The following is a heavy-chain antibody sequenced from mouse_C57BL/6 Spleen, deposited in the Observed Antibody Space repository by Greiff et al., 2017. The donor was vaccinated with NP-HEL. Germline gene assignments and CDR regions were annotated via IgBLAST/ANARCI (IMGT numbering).Heavy chain of an antibody. V-gene: IGHV1-69*01. Sequence: QVQLQQSGAELVMPGASVKLSCKASGYTFTSYWLHWVKQRPGQGLEWIGEIDPSDSYTNYNQKFKGKSTLTVDKSSSTAYMQLSSLTSEDSAVYYCARWNGYDYFDFWGQGTTLTVSS. D-gene: IGHD2-2*01. J-gene: IGHJ2*01. CDR1: GYTFTSYW. CDR2: IDPSDSYT. CDR3: ARWNGYDYFDF.